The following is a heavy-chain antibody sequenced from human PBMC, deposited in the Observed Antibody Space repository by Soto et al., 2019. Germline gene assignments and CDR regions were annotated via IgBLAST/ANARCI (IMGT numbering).Heavy chain of an antibody. J-gene: IGHJ4*02. V-gene: IGHV2-26*01. CDR3: ARTLLRFDDLTGSHIDAFDF. CDR2: IFSDDEK. CDR1: GFSLSEARLG. D-gene: IGHD3-9*01. Sequence: QVTLKESGPVLVKPTETLTLTCTVSGFSLSEARLGVSWIRQPPGKALEWLAHIFSDDEKSYRTSLKSRLSISMDTSQSQVILTPTNMDPVDARTYSCARTLLRFDDLTGSHIDAFDFWGQGTLVTVSS.